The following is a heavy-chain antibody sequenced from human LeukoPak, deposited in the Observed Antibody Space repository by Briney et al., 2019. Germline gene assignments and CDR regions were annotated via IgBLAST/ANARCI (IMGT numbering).Heavy chain of an antibody. Sequence: GGSLRLSCAASGFTFDDCGMSWVRQAPGKGLEWVSGINWNGGSTGYADSVKGRFTISRDNAKNSLYLQMNRLRAEDTALYYCARDAYSSGWYSPDYWGQGTLVTVSS. J-gene: IGHJ4*02. CDR2: INWNGGST. D-gene: IGHD6-19*01. CDR3: ARDAYSSGWYSPDY. V-gene: IGHV3-20*04. CDR1: GFTFDDCG.